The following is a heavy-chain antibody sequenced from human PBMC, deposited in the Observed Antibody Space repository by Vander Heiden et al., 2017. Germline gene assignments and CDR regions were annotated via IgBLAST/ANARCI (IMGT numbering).Heavy chain of an antibody. CDR2: INPNSGGT. CDR3: ARERKIRLNPQYYYDSSGYYYYFDY. J-gene: IGHJ4*02. D-gene: IGHD3-22*01. V-gene: IGHV1-2*02. CDR1: GYTFPGYY. Sequence: QVQLMQSGAAVKKPGASVKVSCKASGYTFPGYYMHWVRQAPGQGLEWMGWINPNSGGTNYAQKFQGRVTMTRDTSISTAYMELSRLRSDDTAVYYCARERKIRLNPQYYYDSSGYYYYFDYWGQGTLVTVSS.